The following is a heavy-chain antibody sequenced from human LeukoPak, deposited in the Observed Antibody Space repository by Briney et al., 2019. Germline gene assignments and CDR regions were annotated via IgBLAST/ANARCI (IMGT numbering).Heavy chain of an antibody. D-gene: IGHD3-22*01. Sequence: GGSLRLSCAASGFTFDDYAMHWVRQAPGKGLEWASGISWNSGRMGYADSVKGRFTISRDNAKNSLYLQMNSLRVEDTALYYCAKDTSGYYDSSGYYFDYWGQGTLVTVSS. J-gene: IGHJ4*02. CDR2: ISWNSGRM. CDR3: AKDTSGYYDSSGYYFDY. V-gene: IGHV3-9*01. CDR1: GFTFDDYA.